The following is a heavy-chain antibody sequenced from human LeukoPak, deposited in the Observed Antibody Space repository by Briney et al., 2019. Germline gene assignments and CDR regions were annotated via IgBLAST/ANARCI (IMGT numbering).Heavy chain of an antibody. V-gene: IGHV3-23*01. CDR3: AKEGGYYYDSSGYPIDY. CDR1: GFTFSSYA. Sequence: GGSLRLSCAASGFTFSSYAMSWVRQAPGKGLEWVSAISGSGGSTYFADSVKGRFTISRDNSKNTLYLQMNSLRAEDTAVYYCAKEGGYYYDSSGYPIDYWGQGTLVTVSS. J-gene: IGHJ4*02. CDR2: ISGSGGST. D-gene: IGHD3-22*01.